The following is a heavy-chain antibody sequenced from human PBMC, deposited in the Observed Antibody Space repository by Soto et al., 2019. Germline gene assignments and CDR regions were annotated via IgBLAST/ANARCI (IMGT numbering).Heavy chain of an antibody. CDR1: GGTFSSYA. Sequence: SVKVSCKASGGTFSSYAISWVQQAPGQGLEWMGGIIPIFGTANYAQKFQGRVTITADESTSTAYMELSSLRSEDTAVYYCARKDYDFWSGYYKYYYGMDVWGQGTTVTVSS. D-gene: IGHD3-3*01. CDR3: ARKDYDFWSGYYKYYYGMDV. J-gene: IGHJ6*02. V-gene: IGHV1-69*13. CDR2: IIPIFGTA.